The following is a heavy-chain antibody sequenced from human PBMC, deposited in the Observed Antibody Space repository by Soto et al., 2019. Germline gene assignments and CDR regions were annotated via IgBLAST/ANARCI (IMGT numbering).Heavy chain of an antibody. CDR1: GYTFTGYY. CDR2: INPNSGGT. V-gene: IGHV1-2*04. D-gene: IGHD6-13*01. J-gene: IGHJ4*02. CDR3: ARDFGGSIAAAINSYYFDY. Sequence: ASVKVSCKASGYTFTGYYMHWVRQAPGQGLEWMGWINPNSGGTNYAQKFQGWVTMTRDTSISTAYMELSRLRSDDTAVYYCARDFGGSIAAAINSYYFDYWGQGNLVTVSS.